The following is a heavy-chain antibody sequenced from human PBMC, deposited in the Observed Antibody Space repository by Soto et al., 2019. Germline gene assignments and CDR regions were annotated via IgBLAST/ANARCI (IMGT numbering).Heavy chain of an antibody. CDR1: GGTFSSYA. Sequence: ASVKVSCKASGGTFSSYAISWVRQAPGQGLEWMGGIIPIFGTANYAQKFQGRVTITADESTSTAYMELSSLRSEDTAVYYCARAHPSLAYSSGWPKWFDPWGQGTLVTSPQ. J-gene: IGHJ5*02. D-gene: IGHD6-19*01. V-gene: IGHV1-69*13. CDR3: ARAHPSLAYSSGWPKWFDP. CDR2: IIPIFGTA.